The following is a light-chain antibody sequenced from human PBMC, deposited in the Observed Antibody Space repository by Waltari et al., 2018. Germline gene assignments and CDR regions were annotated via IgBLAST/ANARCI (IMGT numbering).Light chain of an antibody. CDR3: QQSDSLPWT. CDR2: GAS. V-gene: IGKV1-39*01. CDR1: QSISTY. Sequence: DIQMTQSPSSLSASVGDRVTITCRASQSISTYLSWYQQKPGKAPNLLIYGASNSQSGVPSRFSGRGSGTDFTLTISSLQPEDFANYYCQQSDSLPWTFGQGTKVEIK. J-gene: IGKJ1*01.